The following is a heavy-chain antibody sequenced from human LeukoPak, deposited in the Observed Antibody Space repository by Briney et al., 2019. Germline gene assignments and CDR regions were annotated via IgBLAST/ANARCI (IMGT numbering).Heavy chain of an antibody. D-gene: IGHD1-1*01. Sequence: ASVKLPCKASGYTFTGYYMHWVRHAPGQGLEWMGWINPNSGGTNYAQKFQGRVTMTRDTSISTAYMELSRLRSDGTAVYYCARRGWKDFFDCWGQGTLVTVSS. J-gene: IGHJ4*02. V-gene: IGHV1-2*02. CDR3: ARRGWKDFFDC. CDR1: GYTFTGYY. CDR2: INPNSGGT.